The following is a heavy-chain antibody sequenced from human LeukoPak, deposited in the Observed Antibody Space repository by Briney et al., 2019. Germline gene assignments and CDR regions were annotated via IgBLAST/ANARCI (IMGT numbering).Heavy chain of an antibody. J-gene: IGHJ4*02. Sequence: QPGGSLRLSCAASGFTFSRCWMHWARQAPGKGLVWVSRINSDGSSTSYADSVKGRFTISRDNAKNTLYLQMNSLRAEDTAVYYCARDLRDIPRGKLFDYWGQGTLVTVSS. D-gene: IGHD5-12*01. CDR3: ARDLRDIPRGKLFDY. V-gene: IGHV3-74*01. CDR2: INSDGSST. CDR1: GFTFSRCW.